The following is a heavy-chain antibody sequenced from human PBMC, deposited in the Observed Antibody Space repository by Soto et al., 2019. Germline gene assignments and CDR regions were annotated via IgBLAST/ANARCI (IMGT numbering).Heavy chain of an antibody. CDR3: GIVSWDIVVVPAATNFDY. V-gene: IGHV4-34*01. D-gene: IGHD2-2*01. Sequence: PSETLSLTCAVYGGSFSGYYWSWIRQPPGKGLEWIGEIDHSGSTNYNPSLKSRVTISVDTSKNQFSLKLSSVTAADTAVYYCGIVSWDIVVVPAATNFDYWGQGTLVTVSS. CDR1: GGSFSGYY. J-gene: IGHJ4*02. CDR2: IDHSGST.